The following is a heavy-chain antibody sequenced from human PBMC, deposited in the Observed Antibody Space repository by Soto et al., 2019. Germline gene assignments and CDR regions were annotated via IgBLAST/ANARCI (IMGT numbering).Heavy chain of an antibody. CDR3: AKATLRLPIALYYYYGMDV. D-gene: IGHD4-17*01. V-gene: IGHV3-23*01. CDR2: ISGSGGST. Sequence: GGSLRLSCAASGFTISGFASSWVRQAQGKGLEWVSAISGSGGSTYYADSVKGRFTISRDNSKNTLYLQMNSLRAEDTAVYYCAKATLRLPIALYYYYGMDVWGQGTTVTVSS. CDR1: GFTISGFA. J-gene: IGHJ6*02.